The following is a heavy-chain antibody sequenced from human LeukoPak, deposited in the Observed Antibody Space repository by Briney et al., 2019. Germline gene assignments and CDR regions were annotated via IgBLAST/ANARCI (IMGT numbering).Heavy chain of an antibody. CDR2: IYYSGST. CDR1: GASISSYY. Sequence: SETLSLTCSVSGASISSYYWTWIRQPPGKGLEWIGNIYYSGSTNYNPSLKSRVTMSVDTSKNQFSLNLSSVTAADTAVYYCARESSGNYYNPLGYMDVWGKGTTVTVSS. V-gene: IGHV4-59*12. CDR3: ARESSGNYYNPLGYMDV. D-gene: IGHD3-10*01. J-gene: IGHJ6*03.